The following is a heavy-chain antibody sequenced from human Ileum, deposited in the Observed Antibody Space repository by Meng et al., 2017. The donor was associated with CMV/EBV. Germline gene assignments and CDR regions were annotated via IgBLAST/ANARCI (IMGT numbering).Heavy chain of an antibody. J-gene: IGHJ5*02. CDR1: GGSITRYY. D-gene: IGHD3-10*01. CDR2: LYYSETA. CDR3: ATMVYPKPLLNYFDP. V-gene: IGHV4-59*01. Sequence: SETLSLTCTVSGGSITRYYGSWIRQPPGKGLEWIGYLYYSETAYYSHSLRGRVIISADTTKNHFSLRLSSVTAADTAVYFCATMVYPKPLLNYFDPWGQGTLVTVSS.